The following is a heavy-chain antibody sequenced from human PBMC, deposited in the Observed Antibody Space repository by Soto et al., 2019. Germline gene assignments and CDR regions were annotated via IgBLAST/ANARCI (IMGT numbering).Heavy chain of an antibody. CDR1: GGSTSSGDYY. V-gene: IGHV4-30-4*01. Sequence: PSETLSLTCTVSGGSTSSGDYYWSWIRQPPGKGLEWIGYIYYSGSTYYNPSLKSRVTISVDTSKNQFSLKLSSVTAADTAVYYCAREPTQIYYYYGMDVWGQGTTVTVSS. J-gene: IGHJ6*02. CDR2: IYYSGST. CDR3: AREPTQIYYYYGMDV.